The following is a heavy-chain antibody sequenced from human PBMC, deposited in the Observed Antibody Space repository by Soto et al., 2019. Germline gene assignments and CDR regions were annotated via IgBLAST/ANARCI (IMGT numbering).Heavy chain of an antibody. CDR1: GASFAGYY. CDR3: ARYGGTSIWYFDI. CDR2: VSHSGIA. J-gene: IGHJ2*01. D-gene: IGHD2-15*01. Sequence: QVQLQQWGAGLLKPSETLSLTCTVYGASFAGYYWTWLRQSPGKGLEWIGEVSHSGIAKYNPSLGSRVTISLDTSNNQFSLDLPSVTAADTAVYYCARYGGTSIWYFDIWGRGTLVSVSS. V-gene: IGHV4-34*01.